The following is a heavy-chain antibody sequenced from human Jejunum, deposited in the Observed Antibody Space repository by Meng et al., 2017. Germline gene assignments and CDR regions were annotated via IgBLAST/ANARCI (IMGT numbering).Heavy chain of an antibody. D-gene: IGHD2/OR15-2a*01. CDR3: ATDLWGY. J-gene: IGHJ4*02. CDR2: ISSSGSTI. CDR1: GFTFSDYY. V-gene: IGHV3-11*04. Sequence: VRRGGSGGGLVKPGGSLRLSCAASGFTFSDYYMSWIRQAPGKGLEWVSYISSSGSTIYYADSVKGRFTISRDNAKNTMYVQMNNLRVDDTAMYYCATDLWGYWGQGTLVTVSS.